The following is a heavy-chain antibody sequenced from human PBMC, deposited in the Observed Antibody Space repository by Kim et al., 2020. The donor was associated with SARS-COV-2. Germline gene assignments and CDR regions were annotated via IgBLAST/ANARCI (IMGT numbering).Heavy chain of an antibody. V-gene: IGHV3-64D*06. J-gene: IGHJ4*02. Sequence: DSVKGRFTISRDNSKNTLYLQMSSLRAEDTAVYYCVKDLIVVVVAATHDYWGQGTLVTVSS. CDR3: VKDLIVVVVAATHDY. D-gene: IGHD2-15*01.